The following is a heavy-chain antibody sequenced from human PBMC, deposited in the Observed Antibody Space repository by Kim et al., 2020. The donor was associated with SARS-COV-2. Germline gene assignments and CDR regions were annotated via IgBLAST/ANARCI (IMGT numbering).Heavy chain of an antibody. CDR2: ITIAGDT. J-gene: IGHJ4*02. D-gene: IGHD3-10*01. CDR1: GFTLSTYD. CDR3: ARGRHYFGLTSSRFDS. V-gene: IGHV3-13*01. Sequence: GGSLRLSCAASGFTLSTYDMHWVRQATGKGLEWVSGITIAGDTYYSASVKGRFTISRENAKNSLYLQMNSLTAGDTAVYYCARGRHYFGLTSSRFDSWGQGTLVTVSS.